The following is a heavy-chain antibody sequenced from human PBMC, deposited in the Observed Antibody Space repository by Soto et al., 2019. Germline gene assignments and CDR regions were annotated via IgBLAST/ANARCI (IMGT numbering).Heavy chain of an antibody. J-gene: IGHJ6*02. CDR3: TTGYDSSSWYADYYYGMDV. CDR2: IKSKTDGGTT. D-gene: IGHD6-13*01. CDR1: GFTFSNAW. Sequence: GGSLRLSCAASGFTFSNAWMSWVRQAPGKGLEWVGRIKSKTDGGTTDYAAPVKGRFTISRDDSKNTLYLQMNSLKTEDTAVYYCTTGYDSSSWYADYYYGMDVWGQGTTVTVS. V-gene: IGHV3-15*01.